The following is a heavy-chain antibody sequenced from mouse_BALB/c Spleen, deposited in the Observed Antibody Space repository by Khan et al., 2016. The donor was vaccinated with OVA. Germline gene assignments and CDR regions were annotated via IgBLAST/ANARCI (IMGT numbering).Heavy chain of an antibody. CDR2: ISSGSTYT. D-gene: IGHD2-1*01. CDR1: GFPFSTYT. J-gene: IGHJ1*01. CDR3: TRDGNYAHWYFDV. V-gene: IGHV5-6-4*01. Sequence: EVELVESGGGLVKPGGSLKLSCAASGFPFSTYTMSWVRQTPEKRLEWVATISSGSTYTYYPDSVKGRFTISRDNAKNTLHLQMSSLKSEDTALYYGTRDGNYAHWYFDVWGAGTTVTVSS.